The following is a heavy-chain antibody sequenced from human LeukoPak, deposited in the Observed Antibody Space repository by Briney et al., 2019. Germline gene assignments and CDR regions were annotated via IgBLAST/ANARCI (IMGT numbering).Heavy chain of an antibody. CDR3: AKDGLYFDGSTHIYYFDS. D-gene: IGHD3-9*01. Sequence: AGGSLRLSCAASGFSFGVYAMTWVRQAPGKGLEWVSSITYNGAATYYLDSVKARFTISRDNSRSTLYLQMDSLTAEDTALYYCAKDGLYFDGSTHIYYFDSWGQGTLVAVSS. J-gene: IGHJ4*02. V-gene: IGHV3-23*01. CDR1: GFSFGVYA. CDR2: ITYNGAAT.